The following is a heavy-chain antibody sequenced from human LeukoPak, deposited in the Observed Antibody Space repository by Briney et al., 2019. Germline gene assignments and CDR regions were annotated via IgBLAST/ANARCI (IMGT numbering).Heavy chain of an antibody. CDR1: GGSISSGGYY. CDR2: IYYSGST. CDR3: ARVQYSNYYFDY. D-gene: IGHD4-11*01. Sequence: PSETPSLTCTVSGGSISSGGYYWSWIRQHPGKGLEWIGYIYYSGSTYYNPSLKSRVTISVDTSKNQFSLKLSSVTAADTAVYYCARVQYSNYYFDYWGQGTLVTVSS. V-gene: IGHV4-31*03. J-gene: IGHJ4*02.